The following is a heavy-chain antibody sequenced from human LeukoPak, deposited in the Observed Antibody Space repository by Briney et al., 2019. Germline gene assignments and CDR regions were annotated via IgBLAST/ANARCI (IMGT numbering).Heavy chain of an antibody. V-gene: IGHV4-38-2*02. J-gene: IGHJ4*02. CDR2: IYHSGST. Sequence: SETLSLTCTVSGYSISSGYYWGWIRQPPGKGLEWNGSIYHSGSTYYNPSLKSRVTISVDTSKNQFSLKLSSVTAADTAVYYCARDFGITIFGVDMYYFDYWGQGTLVTVSS. D-gene: IGHD3-3*01. CDR1: GYSISSGYY. CDR3: ARDFGITIFGVDMYYFDY.